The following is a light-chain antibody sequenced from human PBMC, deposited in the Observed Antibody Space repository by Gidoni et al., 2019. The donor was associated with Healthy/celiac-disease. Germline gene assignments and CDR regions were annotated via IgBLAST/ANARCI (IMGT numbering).Light chain of an antibody. Sequence: DIQLTQSPSFLSASVGYRVTITCRARQGISSYLAWYHQKPGKAPKLLIYAASTLQSVVPSRFSGSGSGTEFTLPISSLQPEDFATYYCQQLNSYPLTFGGGTKVEIK. CDR3: QQLNSYPLT. CDR1: QGISSY. CDR2: AAS. J-gene: IGKJ4*01. V-gene: IGKV1-9*01.